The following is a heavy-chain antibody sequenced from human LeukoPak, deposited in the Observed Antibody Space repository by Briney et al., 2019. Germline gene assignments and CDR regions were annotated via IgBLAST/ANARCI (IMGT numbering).Heavy chain of an antibody. J-gene: IGHJ2*01. CDR2: INHSGST. D-gene: IGHD3-22*01. CDR3: ARVYYDSSGYYYGGGSFPPELDWYFDL. V-gene: IGHV4-34*01. Sequence: ASETLSLTCAVYGGSFSGYYWSWIRQPPGKGLEWIGEINHSGSTNYNPSLKSRVTISVDTSKNQFSLKLSSVTAADTAVYYCARVYYDSSGYYYGGGSFPPELDWYFDLWGRGTLVTVSS. CDR1: GGSFSGYY.